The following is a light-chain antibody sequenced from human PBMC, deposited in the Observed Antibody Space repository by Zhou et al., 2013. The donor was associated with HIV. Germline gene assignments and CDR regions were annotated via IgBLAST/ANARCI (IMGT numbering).Light chain of an antibody. CDR3: VQALQTP. V-gene: IGKV2-28*01. Sequence: DIVMTQSPLSLPVTPGEPASISCRSSQSLLHSNGYNYLDWYLQKPGQSPQLLIYLGSNRASGVPDRFSGSGSGTDFTLKISRVETEDVGVYYCVQALQTPFGQGTKVEIK. CDR2: LGS. CDR1: QSLLHSNGYNY. J-gene: IGKJ1*01.